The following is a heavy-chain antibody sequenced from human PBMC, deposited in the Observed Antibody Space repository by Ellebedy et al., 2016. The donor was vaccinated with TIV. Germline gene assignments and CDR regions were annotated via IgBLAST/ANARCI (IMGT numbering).Heavy chain of an antibody. CDR3: ARTDPWQPIDD. D-gene: IGHD2-21*02. J-gene: IGHJ4*02. CDR1: GGSVSNTRYY. V-gene: IGHV4-39*01. CDR2: VYYSGNP. Sequence: MPSETLSLTCGVSGGSVSNTRYYWAWIRQPPGKGLEYIGSVYYSGNPYYNPSFKSRVTLSADTSKNQFSLNLRTVTAADTAVYYCARTDPWQPIDDWGQGILVSVSS.